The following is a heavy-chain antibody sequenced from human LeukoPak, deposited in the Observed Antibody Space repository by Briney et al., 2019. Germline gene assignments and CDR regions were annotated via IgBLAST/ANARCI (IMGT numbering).Heavy chain of an antibody. V-gene: IGHV1-69*05. CDR1: GGTFSSYA. CDR2: IIPIFGTA. D-gene: IGHD2-2*01. J-gene: IGHJ6*03. Sequence: SVKVSCKASGGTFSSYAISWVRQAPGQGLEWMGGIIPIFGTANYAQKFQGRVTITTDESTSTAYMELSSLRSEDTAVYYCARGGLGCSSTSCYSFSPHKYYMDVWGKGTTVTVSS. CDR3: ARGGLGCSSTSCYSFSPHKYYMDV.